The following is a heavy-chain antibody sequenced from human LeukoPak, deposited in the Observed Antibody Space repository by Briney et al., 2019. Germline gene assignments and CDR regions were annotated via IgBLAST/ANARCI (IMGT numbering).Heavy chain of an antibody. D-gene: IGHD6-13*01. V-gene: IGHV1-18*01. CDR1: GYTFSSQG. J-gene: IGHJ4*02. CDR2: ISAYNGNT. Sequence: ASVTVSCKASGYTFSSQGISWVRQAPGQGLEGMGWISAYNGNTKYAQKFQGRVTMTTDTSTSTAYMELRSLRSDDTAVYYCARGRIAAAGTPDYFDYWGQGTLVIVSS. CDR3: ARGRIAAAGTPDYFDY.